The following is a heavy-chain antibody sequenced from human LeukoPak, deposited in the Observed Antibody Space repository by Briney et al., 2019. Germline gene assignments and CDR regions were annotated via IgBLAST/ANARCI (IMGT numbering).Heavy chain of an antibody. J-gene: IGHJ4*02. D-gene: IGHD1-26*01. CDR3: ARIRPWTGSYDF. CDR2: IDWDDNK. V-gene: IGHV2-70*11. Sequence: SGPTLVNPTQTLTLTCTFSGFSLSTSGMCVSWIRQPPGEALEWLARIDWDDNKYYSTSVQTRLTISKDTSKNQVVLTVTNMDPVDTGTYYCARIRPWTGSYDFWGQGTLVTVSS. CDR1: GFSLSTSGMC.